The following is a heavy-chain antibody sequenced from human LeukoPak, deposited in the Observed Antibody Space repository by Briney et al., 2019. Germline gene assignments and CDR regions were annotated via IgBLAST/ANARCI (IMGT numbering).Heavy chain of an antibody. CDR3: ARDPYWRYMDV. V-gene: IGHV1-46*01. D-gene: IGHD2-15*01. J-gene: IGHJ6*03. CDR1: GYTFTSYY. Sequence: ASVKVSCKASGYTFTSYYMVWVRQAPGQGLEWMGIINPSGGNTSTSYAQKFQGRVTMTRDMSTSTAYMELRSLRSDDTAVYYCARDPYWRYMDVWGKGTTVTVSS. CDR2: INPSGGNTST.